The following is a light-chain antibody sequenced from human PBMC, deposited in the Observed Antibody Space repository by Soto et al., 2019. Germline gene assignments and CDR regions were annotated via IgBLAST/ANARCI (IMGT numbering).Light chain of an antibody. J-gene: IGKJ1*01. Sequence: EIVLTQSPATLSLSPGERATLSCRASQSVSSYLAWYQQKPGQAPRLLIYDASNRATGIPARFSGSGSGTDFPLTISSLEPEDFAVYYCQQRSNWPPRTFAQGTKVEIK. CDR2: DAS. CDR3: QQRSNWPPRT. V-gene: IGKV3-11*01. CDR1: QSVSSY.